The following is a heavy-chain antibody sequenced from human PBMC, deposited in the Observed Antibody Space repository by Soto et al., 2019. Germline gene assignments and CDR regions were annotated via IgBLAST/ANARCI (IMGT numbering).Heavy chain of an antibody. D-gene: IGHD3-3*01. V-gene: IGHV3-23*01. CDR2: ISGSGGST. J-gene: IGHJ6*02. CDR3: AMRITIFGVVTWDMDV. Sequence: PGGSLRLSCAASGFTFSSYAMSWVRQAPGKGLEWVSAISGSGGSTYYADSVKGRFTISRDNSKNTLYLQMNSLRAEDTAVYYCAMRITIFGVVTWDMDVWGQGTTVTVSS. CDR1: GFTFSSYA.